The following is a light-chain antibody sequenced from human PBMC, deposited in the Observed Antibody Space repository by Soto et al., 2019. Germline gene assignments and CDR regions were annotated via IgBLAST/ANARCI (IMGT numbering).Light chain of an antibody. Sequence: DIQMTQSPSSLSASVGDRVTITCQASQDISNSLSWYQQKPGKAPKLLITDAATLEAGVPSRFSGSGSGTDFTFTISSLQPEDFATYFCLRHDNVPTFGLGTKLEVK. CDR1: QDISNS. J-gene: IGKJ2*01. V-gene: IGKV1-33*01. CDR2: DAA. CDR3: LRHDNVPT.